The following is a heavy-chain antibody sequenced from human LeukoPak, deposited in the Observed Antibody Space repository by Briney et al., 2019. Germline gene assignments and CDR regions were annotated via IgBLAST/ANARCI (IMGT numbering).Heavy chain of an antibody. CDR2: IYSGGST. CDR1: GFTVSGNY. Sequence: GGSLRLPCAASGFTVSGNYMTWVRQAPGKGLEWVSVIYSGGSTYYADSVKGRFTISRDNSKNTLYLQINSLRAEDTAVYYCTRRPRYDQGDSWGQGTLVTVSS. CDR3: TRRPRYDQGDS. D-gene: IGHD3-16*01. J-gene: IGHJ4*02. V-gene: IGHV3-66*04.